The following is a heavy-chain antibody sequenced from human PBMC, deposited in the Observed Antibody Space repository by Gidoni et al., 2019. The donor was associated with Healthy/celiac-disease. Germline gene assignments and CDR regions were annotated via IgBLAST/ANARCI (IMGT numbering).Heavy chain of an antibody. CDR2: IYPGDSDT. V-gene: IGHV5-51*03. Sequence: EVQLVQSGAEVKKPGESLKISCQGSGYSFTSYWTGWVRQMPGKGLEWMGIIYPGDSDTRYSPSFQGQVTISADKSISTAYLQWSSLKASDTAMYYCARRVGYYDSSGYYYTYFDYWGQGTLVTVSS. CDR1: GYSFTSYW. CDR3: ARRVGYYDSSGYYYTYFDY. D-gene: IGHD3-22*01. J-gene: IGHJ4*02.